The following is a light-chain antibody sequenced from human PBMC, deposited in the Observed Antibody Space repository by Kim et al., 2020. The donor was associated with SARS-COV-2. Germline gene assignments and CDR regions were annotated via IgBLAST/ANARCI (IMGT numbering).Light chain of an antibody. CDR1: QSLVFSDGKTY. CDR2: KVS. V-gene: IGKV2-30*01. J-gene: IGKJ4*01. Sequence: DVIMTQSPLSLPVTLGQPASISCRSSQSLVFSDGKTYLNWFHHRPGQSPRRLIYKVSNRDSGVPDRFSGSGSGTDFTLKISRVEAEDVGVYYCMYGTHWPPSFTFGGGTKVDIK. CDR3: MYGTHWPPSFT.